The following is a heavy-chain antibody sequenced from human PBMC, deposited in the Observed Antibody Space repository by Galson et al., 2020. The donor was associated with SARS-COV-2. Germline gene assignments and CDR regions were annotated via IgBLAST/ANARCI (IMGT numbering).Heavy chain of an antibody. D-gene: IGHD4-17*01. J-gene: IGHJ4*02. Sequence: GGSLRLSCAPSGFTFSSFAMSWVRQAPGKGLEWVSAIGGSYDSTYYADSVKGRFTISRDTYKNTLYVKMNSHRPEDTAVYDCANLGATYGHFDYWGQGTLVTVSA. CDR1: GFTFSSFA. V-gene: IGHV3-23*01. CDR3: ANLGATYGHFDY. CDR2: IGGSYDST.